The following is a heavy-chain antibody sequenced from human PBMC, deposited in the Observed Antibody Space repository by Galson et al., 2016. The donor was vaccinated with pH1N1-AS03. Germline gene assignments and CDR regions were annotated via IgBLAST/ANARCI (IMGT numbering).Heavy chain of an antibody. CDR2: ISWNNGST. CDR3: AKGAQKRIFHYDISGFLY. Sequence: SLRLSCAGSGFTFDDYAMHWVRHAPGKGLEWVAGISWNNGSTGYADSVKGRFIVSRDNAKNSLYLQMNSLRPEDTAFYYCAKGAQKRIFHYDISGFLYWGQGTLVTVSS. J-gene: IGHJ4*02. D-gene: IGHD3-22*01. CDR1: GFTFDDYA. V-gene: IGHV3-9*01.